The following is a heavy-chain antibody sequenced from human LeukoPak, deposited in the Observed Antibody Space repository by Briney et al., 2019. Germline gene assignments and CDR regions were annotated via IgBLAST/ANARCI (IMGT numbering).Heavy chain of an antibody. CDR2: INSDGSST. CDR1: GFTFSSYW. D-gene: IGHD6-13*01. V-gene: IGHV3-74*01. Sequence: GGSLRLSCAASGFTFSSYWMHWVRQAPGKGLVWVSRINSDGSSTSYADSVKGRFTISGDNAKNSLYLQMNSLRAEDTAVYYCASHAPGSSWYYWGQGTLVTVSS. J-gene: IGHJ4*02. CDR3: ASHAPGSSWYY.